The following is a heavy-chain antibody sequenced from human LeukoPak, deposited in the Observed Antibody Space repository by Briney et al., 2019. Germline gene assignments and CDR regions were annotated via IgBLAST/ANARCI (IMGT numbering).Heavy chain of an antibody. CDR3: ARDSYGSGYMDV. CDR1: GFTFSSYE. CDR2: ISSSGSTI. J-gene: IGHJ6*03. D-gene: IGHD3-10*01. V-gene: IGHV3-48*03. Sequence: GGSLRLSCAASGFTFSSYEMNWVRQAPGKGLEWVSYISSSGSTIYYADSVKGRFTISRDNAKNSLYLQMNSLRAEDTAVYYCARDSYGSGYMDVWGKGTTVTISS.